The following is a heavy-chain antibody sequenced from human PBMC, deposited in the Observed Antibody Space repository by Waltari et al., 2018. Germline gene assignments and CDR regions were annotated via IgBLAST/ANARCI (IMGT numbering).Heavy chain of an antibody. J-gene: IGHJ4*03. CDR3: ARESSGYLHYFDY. CDR2: IIPIRVIA. V-gene: IGHV1-69*02. Sequence: QVQLVQSGAEVKKPGSSVKVSCKASGGTFSSYTISWVRQAPGQWLEWMGRIIPIRVIANYARNFQGRVTITADKSTSTAYMELSRLISEDTAVYYCARESSGYLHYFDYWGQGTTVTVSS. D-gene: IGHD3-22*01. CDR1: GGTFSSYT.